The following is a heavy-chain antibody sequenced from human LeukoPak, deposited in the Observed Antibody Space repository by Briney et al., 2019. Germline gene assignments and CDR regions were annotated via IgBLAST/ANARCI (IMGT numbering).Heavy chain of an antibody. J-gene: IGHJ4*02. Sequence: GGSLRLSCAASGFTFSSYGMHWVRQAPGKGLEWVTVISYDGSNKYYADSVKGRFTISRDNSKNTLYLQMNSLRAEDTAVYYCAREWLTGTGVDYWGQGTLVTVSS. CDR1: GFTFSSYG. D-gene: IGHD1-20*01. CDR2: ISYDGSNK. V-gene: IGHV3-30*03. CDR3: AREWLTGTGVDY.